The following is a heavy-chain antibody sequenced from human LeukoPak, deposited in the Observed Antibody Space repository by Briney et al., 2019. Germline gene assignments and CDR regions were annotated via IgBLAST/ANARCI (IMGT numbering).Heavy chain of an antibody. CDR3: ARGGSRYDFWSGNFDY. D-gene: IGHD3-3*01. Sequence: ASVNVSCKASGYTFTGYYMHWVRQAPGQGLEWMGWINPNSGGTNYAQKFQGRVTMTRDTSISTAYMELSRLRSDDTAVYYCARGGSRYDFWSGNFDYWGQGTLVTVSS. V-gene: IGHV1-2*02. J-gene: IGHJ4*02. CDR1: GYTFTGYY. CDR2: INPNSGGT.